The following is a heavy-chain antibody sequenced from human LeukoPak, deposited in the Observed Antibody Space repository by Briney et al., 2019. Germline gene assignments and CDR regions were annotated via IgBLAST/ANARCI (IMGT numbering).Heavy chain of an antibody. CDR1: RFTFSSYA. CDR3: AKERTGGWPFDY. V-gene: IGHV3-23*01. CDR2: ISGSRGTT. J-gene: IGHJ4*02. D-gene: IGHD6-19*01. Sequence: GGSLRLSCAASRFTFSSYAMSWVRQAPGKGLEWVSGISGSRGTTYYADSVKGRLTISRDNSKNTLYLQMNSLRADDTAVYYCAKERTGGWPFDYWGQGTLVTVSS.